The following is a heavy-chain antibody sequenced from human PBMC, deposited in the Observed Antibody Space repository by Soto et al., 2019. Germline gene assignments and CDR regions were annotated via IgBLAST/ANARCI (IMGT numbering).Heavy chain of an antibody. J-gene: IGHJ4*02. D-gene: IGHD1-26*01. CDR3: AKDQFPGAWELLYDY. CDR2: ISYDGSNK. Sequence: PGGSLRLSCAASGFTFSSYGMHWVRQAPGKGLEWVAVISYDGSNKYYADSVKGRFTISRDNSKNTLYLQMNSLRAEDTAVYYCAKDQFPGAWELLYDYWGKGTLVTVSS. CDR1: GFTFSSYG. V-gene: IGHV3-30*18.